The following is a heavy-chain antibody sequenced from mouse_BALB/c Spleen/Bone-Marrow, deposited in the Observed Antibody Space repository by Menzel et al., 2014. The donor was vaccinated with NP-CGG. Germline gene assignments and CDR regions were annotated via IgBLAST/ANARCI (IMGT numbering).Heavy chain of an antibody. J-gene: IGHJ2*01. CDR2: IYPGSGST. D-gene: IGHD1-2*01. CDR3: TPRLRY. CDR1: GYTFTSYW. V-gene: IGHV1S22*01. Sequence: LQQSGSELVRPGASVKLSCKASGYTFTSYWMHWVKQRPGQGLEGIGSIYPGSGSTNYDEKFKSKATLTVDTSSSTAYMQLSSPTSEDSAVYYCTPRLRYWGQGTTLTVSS.